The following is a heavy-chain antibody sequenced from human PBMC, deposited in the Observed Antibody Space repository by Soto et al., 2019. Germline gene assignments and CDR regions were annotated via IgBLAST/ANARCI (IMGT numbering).Heavy chain of an antibody. Sequence: QVQLVESGGTLVKPGEALILSCTASGFTFSDYYMTWMRQAPGEGPECLSYISGNSADISYADSVKGRFTVSRDNAKNSLYLQMYSLRVEDTAVYYCTRAPRRADYWGQGTPVTVSS. V-gene: IGHV3-11*05. D-gene: IGHD6-6*01. CDR1: GFTFSDYY. CDR2: ISGNSADI. J-gene: IGHJ4*02. CDR3: TRAPRRADY.